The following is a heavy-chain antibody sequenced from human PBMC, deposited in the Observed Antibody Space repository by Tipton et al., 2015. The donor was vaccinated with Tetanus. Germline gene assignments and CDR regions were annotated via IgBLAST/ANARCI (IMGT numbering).Heavy chain of an antibody. CDR2: INPKSGVT. J-gene: IGHJ4*02. CDR1: GYSFTSYG. Sequence: QVQLVQSGVEVKKPGASVKVSCQAAGYSFTSYGINWVRQAPGQGLEWMGWINPKSGVTNYAQKFQGRVTMTRDTSISTAYMELSGLRSDDTAVYYCARDHSSDWYFDFDFWGQGTLVTVSS. V-gene: IGHV1-2*02. CDR3: ARDHSSDWYFDFDF. D-gene: IGHD6-19*01.